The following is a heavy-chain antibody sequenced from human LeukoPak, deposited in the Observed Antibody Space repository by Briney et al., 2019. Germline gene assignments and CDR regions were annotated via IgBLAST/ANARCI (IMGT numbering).Heavy chain of an antibody. D-gene: IGHD3-10*01. J-gene: IGHJ5*02. V-gene: IGHV4-59*08. Sequence: SETLSLTCTVSGDSISTSYWSWIRQPPGKGLEWIGYVYYNGKTNYNSSLKSRVTISVDTSKNQFSLKLSSVTAADTAVYYCARAYYGSGSYFRIYNWFDPWGQGTLVTVSS. CDR2: VYYNGKT. CDR1: GDSISTSY. CDR3: ARAYYGSGSYFRIYNWFDP.